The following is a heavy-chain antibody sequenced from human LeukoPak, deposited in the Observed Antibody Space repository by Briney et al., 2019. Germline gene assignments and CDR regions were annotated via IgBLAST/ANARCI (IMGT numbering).Heavy chain of an antibody. J-gene: IGHJ4*02. CDR3: ARGSQSKHLDY. CDR2: ISYDGSNK. D-gene: IGHD2-21*01. V-gene: IGHV3-30-3*01. Sequence: GGSLRLSCAASGFTFSSYWMSWVRQAPGKGLEWVAVISYDGSNKYYADSVKGRFTISRDNSKNTLYLQMNSLRAEDTAVYYCARGSQSKHLDYWGQGTLVTVSS. CDR1: GFTFSSYW.